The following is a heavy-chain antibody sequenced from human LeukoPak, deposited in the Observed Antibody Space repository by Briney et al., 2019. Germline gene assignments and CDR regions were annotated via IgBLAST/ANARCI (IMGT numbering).Heavy chain of an antibody. CDR1: GFTFSSYA. J-gene: IGHJ4*02. CDR3: ASSNCDGDCYLDY. Sequence: GGSLRLSCAGSGFTFSSYAMSWVRQAPGKGLEWVSAISGNGDSAYYADSVKGRFTISRDNSKNTLYLQMNSLRLEDTAVYYCASSNCDGDCYLDYWGQGTLVTVSS. CDR2: ISGNGDSA. D-gene: IGHD2-21*02. V-gene: IGHV3-23*01.